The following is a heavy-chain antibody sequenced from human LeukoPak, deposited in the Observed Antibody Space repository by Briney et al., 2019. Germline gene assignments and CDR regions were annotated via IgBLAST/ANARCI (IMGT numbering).Heavy chain of an antibody. CDR1: GFTFGDYA. CDR2: IRSKAYGGTT. J-gene: IGHJ4*02. V-gene: IGHV3-49*03. D-gene: IGHD3-10*01. CDR3: TRVSSITMVRGVHPQNDY. Sequence: GGSLRLSCTASGFTFGDYAMSWFRQAPGKGLEWVGFIRSKAYGGTTEYAASVKGRSTISRDDSKSIAYLQMNSLKTEDTAVYYCTRVSSITMVRGVHPQNDYWGQGTLVTVSS.